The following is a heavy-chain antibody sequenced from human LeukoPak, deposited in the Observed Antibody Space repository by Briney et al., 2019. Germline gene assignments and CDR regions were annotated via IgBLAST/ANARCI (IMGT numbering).Heavy chain of an antibody. CDR3: ASSRYSDFWSGYYHQNWFDP. Sequence: SETLSLTCTVSGGSISSGGYSWSWIRQHPGKGLEWIGYIYYSGSTYYNPSLKSRVTISVDTSKNQFSLKLSSVTAADTAVYYCASSRYSDFWSGYYHQNWFDPWGQGTLVTVSS. V-gene: IGHV4-31*03. CDR1: GGSISSGGYS. D-gene: IGHD3-3*01. J-gene: IGHJ5*02. CDR2: IYYSGST.